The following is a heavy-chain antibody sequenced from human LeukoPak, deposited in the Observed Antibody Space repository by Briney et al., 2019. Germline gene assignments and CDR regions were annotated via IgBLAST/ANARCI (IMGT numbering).Heavy chain of an antibody. J-gene: IGHJ3*01. D-gene: IGHD3-16*01. CDR1: GGSISGTYY. V-gene: IGHV4-59*08. CDR3: ARRWVYDKRAFDA. CDR2: IYYTGTT. Sequence: PSETLSLTCTVSGGSISGTYYWSWIRQPPGKGLEWIGYIYYTGTTDSNPSLKSRVTISLDTSKNQFSLNLSSVTAADTAVYYCARRWVYDKRAFDAWGQGTMVTVSS.